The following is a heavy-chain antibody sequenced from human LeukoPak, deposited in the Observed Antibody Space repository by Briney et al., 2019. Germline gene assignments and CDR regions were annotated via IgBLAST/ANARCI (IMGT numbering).Heavy chain of an antibody. V-gene: IGHV1-46*03. J-gene: IGHJ4*02. CDR3: TTNKIVVVPAAIMGQDYFDY. CDR2: INPSGGST. Sequence: GASVKVSCKASGYTFTSYYMHWVRQAPGQGLEWMGIINPSGGSTSYAQKFQGRVTMTRDTSTSTVYMELSSLRSEDTAVYYCTTNKIVVVPAAIMGQDYFDYWGQGTLVTVSS. CDR1: GYTFTSYY. D-gene: IGHD2-2*01.